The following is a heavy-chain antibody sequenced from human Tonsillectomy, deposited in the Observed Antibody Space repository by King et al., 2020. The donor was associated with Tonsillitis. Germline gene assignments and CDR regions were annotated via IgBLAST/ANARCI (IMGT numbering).Heavy chain of an antibody. CDR1: GFTFSNYG. J-gene: IGHJ6*02. V-gene: IGHV3-33*01. Sequence: HVQLVESGGGVVQPGRSLRLSCAASGFTFSNYGMHWVRQAPGKGLEWVAVIWYDGSNKYYADSVKGRFTISRDNSKNTLYLQMNSLRAEDTAVYYCARDGALEWSITIFGGGLDVWGQGTTVTVSS. CDR2: IWYDGSNK. CDR3: ARDGALEWSITIFGGGLDV. D-gene: IGHD3-3*01.